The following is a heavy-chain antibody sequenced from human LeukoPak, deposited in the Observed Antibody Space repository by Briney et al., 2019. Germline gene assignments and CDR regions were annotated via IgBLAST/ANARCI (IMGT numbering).Heavy chain of an antibody. CDR1: GLTFSNAW. Sequence: GGSLRLSCAASGLTFSNAWMSWVRQAPGKGLEWVGRIKSKTDGGKTDYAAPVKGRFTISRDDSKNTLYLQMNSLKTEDTAVYYCTTDAGTTDFDYWGQGTLVTVSS. D-gene: IGHD1-1*01. J-gene: IGHJ4*02. CDR3: TTDAGTTDFDY. CDR2: IKSKTDGGKT. V-gene: IGHV3-15*01.